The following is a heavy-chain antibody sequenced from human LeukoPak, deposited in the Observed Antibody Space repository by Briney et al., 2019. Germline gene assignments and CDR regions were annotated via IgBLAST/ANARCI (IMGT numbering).Heavy chain of an antibody. CDR1: GYTFTCYY. CDR3: ARARSPIFGVVALYFIDY. V-gene: IGHV1-2*06. D-gene: IGHD3-3*01. CDR2: INPNSGGT. J-gene: IGHJ4*02. Sequence: GASGKLSCNASGYTFTCYYMHWVRQAPGQGLEWMGRINPNSGGTNYEHKSPGRGTITRATSISTAYMEPSRLRSDDTAVYYCARARSPIFGVVALYFIDYWGQGTLVTVSS.